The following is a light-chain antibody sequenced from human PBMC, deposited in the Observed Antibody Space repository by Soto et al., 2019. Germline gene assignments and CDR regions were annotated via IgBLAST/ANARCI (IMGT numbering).Light chain of an antibody. CDR2: GAS. CDR1: QSVSNNY. J-gene: IGKJ1*01. CDR3: QQYGSSGT. Sequence: EIVLTQSPGTLSLSPGERATLSCRASQSVSNNYLAWYQQKPGQAPRLLIYGASNRATGIPDRFSGSGSGIDLTVTISRLEPEDCAVYDCQQYGSSGTCGQGTKVEIK. V-gene: IGKV3-20*01.